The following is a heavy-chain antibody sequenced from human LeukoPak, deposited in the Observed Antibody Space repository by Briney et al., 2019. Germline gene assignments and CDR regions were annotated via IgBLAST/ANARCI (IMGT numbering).Heavy chain of an antibody. CDR1: GFTFSGFW. J-gene: IGHJ3*01. D-gene: IGHD6-6*01. CDR2: INSDGSEG. V-gene: IGHV3-7*03. CDR3: ARSSYSSSSGV. Sequence: SGGSLRLSCAVSGFTFSGFWMSRSRQAPGKGLEWVASINSDGSEGYYADVVKGRFTISRDNAKNSLYLQINSLRAEDTAAYYCARSSYSSSSGVWGQGTMVTVSS.